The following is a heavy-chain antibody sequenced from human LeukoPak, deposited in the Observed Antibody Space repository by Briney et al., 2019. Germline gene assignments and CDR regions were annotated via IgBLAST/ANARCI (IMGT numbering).Heavy chain of an antibody. D-gene: IGHD3-10*01. CDR1: GFTFSSYA. CDR3: ARAWPLVGDAFDI. CDR2: ISYDGSNK. J-gene: IGHJ3*02. Sequence: PGGSLRLSCAASGFTFSSYAMHWVRQAPGKGLEGVAVISYDGSNKYYADSVKGRFTISRDNSKNTLYLQMNSLRAEDTAVYYCARAWPLVGDAFDIWGQGTMVTVSS. V-gene: IGHV3-30*04.